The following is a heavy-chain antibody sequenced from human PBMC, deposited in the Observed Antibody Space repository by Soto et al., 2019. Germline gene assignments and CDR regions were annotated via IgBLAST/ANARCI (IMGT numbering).Heavy chain of an antibody. CDR2: IDYSGST. V-gene: IGHV4-39*01. J-gene: IGHJ5*02. CDR3: ARQWGYCSGGSCYRGNWFDP. CDR1: GDSISSSGYY. Sequence: SETLSLTCTVSGDSISSSGYYWAWIRQPPGKGLEWIGNIDYSGSTNYNPSLKSRVTISVDTSKNQFSLKLSSVTAADTAVYYCARQWGYCSGGSCYRGNWFDPWGQGTLVTVSS. D-gene: IGHD2-15*01.